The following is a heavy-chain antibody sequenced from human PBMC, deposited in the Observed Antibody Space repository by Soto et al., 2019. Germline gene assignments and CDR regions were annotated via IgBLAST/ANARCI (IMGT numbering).Heavy chain of an antibody. Sequence: EVQLLESGGGLVQPGGSLSLACAASGFTFSTYEMSWVRQAPGKGLEWVSVISGSGGSTYYADSVKGRFTISRDNSQNTVYLQMNSLRAEDTAVYYCAKERSLVVTAMDVWGQGTTVTVSS. CDR2: ISGSGGST. V-gene: IGHV3-23*01. CDR3: AKERSLVVTAMDV. D-gene: IGHD2-21*02. J-gene: IGHJ6*02. CDR1: GFTFSTYE.